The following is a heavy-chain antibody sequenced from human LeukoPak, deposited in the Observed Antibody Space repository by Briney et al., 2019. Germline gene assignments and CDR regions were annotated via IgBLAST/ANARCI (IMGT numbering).Heavy chain of an antibody. CDR2: ISWNSGSI. Sequence: PGGSLRLSCAASGFTFDDYAMHWVRQAPGKGLEWVSGISWNSGSIGYADSVKGRFTISRDNAKNSLHLQMNSLRAEDTALYYCAKDPYDILTGYFDYWGQGTLVTVSS. V-gene: IGHV3-9*01. CDR3: AKDPYDILTGYFDY. D-gene: IGHD3-9*01. CDR1: GFTFDDYA. J-gene: IGHJ4*02.